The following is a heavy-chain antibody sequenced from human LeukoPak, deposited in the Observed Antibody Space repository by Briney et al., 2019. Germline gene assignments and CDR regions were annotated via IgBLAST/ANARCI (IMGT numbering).Heavy chain of an antibody. V-gene: IGHV4-59*12. CDR1: GGSISSYY. Sequence: SETLSLTCTVSGGSISSYYWSWIRQPPGKGLEWIGYIYYSGSTNYNPSLKSRVTISVDRSKNQFSLKLSSVTAADTAVYYCARAFRDDDDSSRPDAFDIWGQGTMVTVSS. D-gene: IGHD3-22*01. CDR2: IYYSGST. CDR3: ARAFRDDDDSSRPDAFDI. J-gene: IGHJ3*02.